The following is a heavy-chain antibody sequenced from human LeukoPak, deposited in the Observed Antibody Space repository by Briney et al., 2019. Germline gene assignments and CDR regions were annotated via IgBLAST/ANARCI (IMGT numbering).Heavy chain of an antibody. J-gene: IGHJ4*02. V-gene: IGHV4-59*08. CDR2: IYYSGST. CDR3: ARHGAPGSFDY. D-gene: IGHD3-10*01. CDR1: GGSISSYD. Sequence: PSETLSLTCTVSGGSISSYDWSWIRQPPGKGLEWIGYIYYSGSTNYNPSPKSRVTISVDTSKNQFSLKLSSVTAADTAVYYCARHGAPGSFDYWGQGTLVSVSS.